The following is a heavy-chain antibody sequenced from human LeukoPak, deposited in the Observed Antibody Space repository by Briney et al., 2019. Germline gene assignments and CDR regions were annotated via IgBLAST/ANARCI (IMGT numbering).Heavy chain of an antibody. J-gene: IGHJ3*02. CDR3: ARDEWFGELPRHRDTFDI. CDR2: INPNSGGT. V-gene: IGHV1-2*02. Sequence: GASVKVSCKASGYTFTGYYMHWVRQAPGQGLEWMGWINPNSGGTNYAQKFQGRVTTTRDTSISTAYMELSRLRSDDTAVYYCARDEWFGELPRHRDTFDIWGQGTMVTVSS. CDR1: GYTFTGYY. D-gene: IGHD3-10*01.